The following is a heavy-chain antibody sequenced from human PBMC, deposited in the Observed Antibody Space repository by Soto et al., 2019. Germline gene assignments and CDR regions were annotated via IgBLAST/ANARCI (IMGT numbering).Heavy chain of an antibody. CDR1: GLTFSSYS. J-gene: IGHJ4*02. D-gene: IGHD5-18*01. V-gene: IGHV3-48*02. CDR2: ISSSSSTI. Sequence: LRLSCAACGLTFSSYSMNWVRQAPGKGLEWVSYISSSSSTIYYADSVKGRFTISRDNAKNSLYLQMNSLRDEDTAVYYCARDSYGPYYFAYWGQGTLVTVSS. CDR3: ARDSYGPYYFAY.